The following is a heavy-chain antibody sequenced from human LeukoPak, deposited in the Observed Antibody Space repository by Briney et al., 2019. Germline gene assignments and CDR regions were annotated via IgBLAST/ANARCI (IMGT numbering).Heavy chain of an antibody. V-gene: IGHV3-9*01. D-gene: IGHD3-16*01. CDR2: ISWNSGSI. CDR1: GFTFDDYA. Sequence: PGGSLRLSCAASGFTFDDYAMHWVRQAPGKGLEWVSGISWNSGSIGYADSVKGRFTISRDNAKNSLYLQMNSLRAEDTALYYCAKDNRRSRGSYNWFDPWGQGTLVTVSS. CDR3: AKDNRRSRGSYNWFDP. J-gene: IGHJ5*02.